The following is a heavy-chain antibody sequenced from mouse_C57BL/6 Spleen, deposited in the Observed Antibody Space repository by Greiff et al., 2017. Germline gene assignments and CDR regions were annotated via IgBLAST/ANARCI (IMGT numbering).Heavy chain of an antibody. Sequence: QVQLKQPGTELVKPGASVKLSCKASGYTFTSYWMHWVKQRPGQGLEWIGNINPSNGGTNYNEKFKSKATLTVDKSSSTAYMQLSSLTSEDSAVYYCARGVYYDYDCLAVWGTGTTVTVSS. CDR3: ARGVYYDYDCLAV. J-gene: IGHJ1*03. V-gene: IGHV1-53*01. D-gene: IGHD2-4*01. CDR2: INPSNGGT. CDR1: GYTFTSYW.